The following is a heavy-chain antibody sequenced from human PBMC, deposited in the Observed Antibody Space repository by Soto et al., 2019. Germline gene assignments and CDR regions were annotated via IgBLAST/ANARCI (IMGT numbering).Heavy chain of an antibody. CDR3: AHSSRGYCSSTSCFPVHWFDP. D-gene: IGHD2-2*01. CDR2: IYWDDDK. V-gene: IGHV2-5*02. J-gene: IGHJ5*02. CDR1: GFSLSTSGVG. Sequence: QITLKESGPPLVKPTQTLTLTCTFSGFSLSTSGVGVGWIRQPPGKALEWLALIYWDDDKRYSPSLKSRLTITKDTSKNQVVLTMTNMDPVDTATYYCAHSSRGYCSSTSCFPVHWFDPWGQGTLVTVSS.